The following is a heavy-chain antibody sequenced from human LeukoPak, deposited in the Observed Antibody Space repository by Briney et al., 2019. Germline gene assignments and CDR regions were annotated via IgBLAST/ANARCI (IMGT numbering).Heavy chain of an antibody. CDR2: ITNDGSDK. V-gene: IGHV3-30*18. D-gene: IGHD6-13*01. CDR1: AFNFSDYG. J-gene: IGHJ4*02. CDR3: AKVGGRSWFYFDN. Sequence: GGSLRLSCAGSAFNFSDYGMGWVRQAPGKGLEWVAVITNDGSDKYYTDSVKGRFSISRDNSKNTLYLQMNSLRPEDTAIHFCAKVGGRSWFYFDNWGQGTVVTVSS.